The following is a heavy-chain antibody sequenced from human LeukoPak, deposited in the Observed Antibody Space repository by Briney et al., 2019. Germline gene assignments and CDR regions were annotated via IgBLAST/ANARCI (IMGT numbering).Heavy chain of an antibody. D-gene: IGHD6-6*01. CDR1: SGSISSYY. Sequence: SETLSLTCTVSSGSISSYYWSRIRQPPGKGLEWIGHIYHTGIANYNPSLKSRVTISIGTSKNQFSLKVSSATAADTALYYCARGIIAARVYFDYWGQGTLVTVSS. CDR3: ARGIIAARVYFDY. CDR2: IYHTGIA. V-gene: IGHV4-59*01. J-gene: IGHJ4*02.